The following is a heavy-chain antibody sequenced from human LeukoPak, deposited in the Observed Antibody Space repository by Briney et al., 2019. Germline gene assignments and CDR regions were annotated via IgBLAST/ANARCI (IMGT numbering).Heavy chain of an antibody. CDR3: ARDWRQQLVSGPYYYYYGMDV. CDR1: GGSISSGSYY. CDR2: IYTSGST. V-gene: IGHV4-61*02. D-gene: IGHD6-13*01. Sequence: KSSQTLSLTCTVSGGSISSGSYYWSWIRQPAGKGLEWIGRIYTSGSTNYNPSLKSRVTISVDTSKNQFSLKLSSVTAADTAVYYCARDWRQQLVSGPYYYYYGMDVWGQGTTVTVSS. J-gene: IGHJ6*02.